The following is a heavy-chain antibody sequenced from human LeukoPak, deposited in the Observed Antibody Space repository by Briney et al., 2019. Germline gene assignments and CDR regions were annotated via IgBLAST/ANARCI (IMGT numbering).Heavy chain of an antibody. V-gene: IGHV3-30*18. Sequence: PGGSLRLSCAASGFTFSNYGIHWVRQAPGKGLEWEAVISYDGNNKYYADSVKGRFTISRDNSKNTLFLQMNSLRAEDTAVYYCAKGVDYCSGGSCPADYWGPGTLVTVSS. CDR2: ISYDGNNK. D-gene: IGHD2-15*01. J-gene: IGHJ4*02. CDR1: GFTFSNYG. CDR3: AKGVDYCSGGSCPADY.